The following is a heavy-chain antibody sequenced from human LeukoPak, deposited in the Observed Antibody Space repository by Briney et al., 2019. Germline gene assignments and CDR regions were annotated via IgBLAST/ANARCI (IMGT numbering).Heavy chain of an antibody. Sequence: GASVKVSCKASGGTFSSYAINWVRQAPGQGLEWMGGIIPIFGTANYAQKFQGRVTITADESTSTAYMELSSLRSEDTAVYYCARDSNPQGSSVMGGYNLWGQGTLVTVSS. CDR1: GGTFSSYA. J-gene: IGHJ5*02. D-gene: IGHD5-12*01. V-gene: IGHV1-69*01. CDR3: ARDSNPQGSSVMGGYNL. CDR2: IIPIFGTA.